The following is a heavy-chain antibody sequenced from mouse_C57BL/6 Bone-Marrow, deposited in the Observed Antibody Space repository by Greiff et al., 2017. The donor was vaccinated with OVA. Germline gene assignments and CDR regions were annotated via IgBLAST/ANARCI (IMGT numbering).Heavy chain of an antibody. CDR3: ARNREDGYYIFDY. Sequence: VQLQQSGPGLVAPSQSLSITCTVSGFSLTSYAISWVRQPPGKGLEWLGVIWTGGGTNYNSALKSRLSISKDNSKSQVFLKMNSLQTDDTARYYCARNREDGYYIFDYWGQGTTLTVSS. D-gene: IGHD2-3*01. J-gene: IGHJ2*01. CDR1: GFSLTSYA. V-gene: IGHV2-9-1*01. CDR2: IWTGGGT.